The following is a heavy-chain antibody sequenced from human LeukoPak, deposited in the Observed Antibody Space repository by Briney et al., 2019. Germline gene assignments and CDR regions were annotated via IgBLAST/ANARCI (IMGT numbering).Heavy chain of an antibody. CDR3: ARGLYSSSSYYYYMDV. J-gene: IGHJ6*03. D-gene: IGHD6-6*01. CDR1: GFIFSDYW. Sequence: PGGSLRLSCAASGFIFSDYWMHWVRQGPGKGLEWVSRIKYDGSSTSYADSVKGRFTISRDNSKNTLYLQMNSLRAEDTAVYYCARGLYSSSSYYYYMDVWGKGTTVTVSS. V-gene: IGHV3-74*01. CDR2: IKYDGSST.